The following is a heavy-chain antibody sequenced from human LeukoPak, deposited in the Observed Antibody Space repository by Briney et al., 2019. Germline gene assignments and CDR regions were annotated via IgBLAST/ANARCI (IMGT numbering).Heavy chain of an antibody. Sequence: GGSLKIPCKGSGYSFTNHWIVWVRQLPGKGLEWMGIIYPGDSDTRYRPSFQGQVTISADKSISTAYLQWSSLKASDTAMYYCARTGTSHRGYYGMDVWGQGTTVTVSS. D-gene: IGHD1-1*01. CDR1: GYSFTNHW. V-gene: IGHV5-51*01. CDR3: ARTGTSHRGYYGMDV. CDR2: IYPGDSDT. J-gene: IGHJ6*02.